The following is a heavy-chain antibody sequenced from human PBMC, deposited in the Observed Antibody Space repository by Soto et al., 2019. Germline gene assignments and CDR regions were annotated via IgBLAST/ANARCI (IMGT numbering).Heavy chain of an antibody. V-gene: IGHV2-5*02. CDR2: IYWDDDK. Sequence: SGPTLVNPTQTLTLTCTFSGFSLSTSGVGVGWIRQPPGKALEWLALIYWDDDKRYSPSLKSRLTITKDTSKNQVVLTMTNMDPVDTATYYCAHVALGGSIYYYYYGMDVWGQGTTVTVSS. J-gene: IGHJ6*02. CDR3: AHVALGGSIYYYYYGMDV. CDR1: GFSLSTSGVG. D-gene: IGHD3-10*01.